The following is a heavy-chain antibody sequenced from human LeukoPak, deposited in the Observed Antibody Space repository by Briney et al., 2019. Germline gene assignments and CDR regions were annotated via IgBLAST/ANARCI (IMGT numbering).Heavy chain of an antibody. CDR3: ARGSYLYYYDSSGMDV. Sequence: PGGSLRLSCAASGFTFSSYWMHWVRQAPGKGLVWVSRINSDGSSTTYADSVKGRFTISRDNAKSTLYLQMNSLRAEDTAVYYCARGSYLYYYDSSGMDVWGQGTTVTVPS. D-gene: IGHD3-22*01. J-gene: IGHJ6*02. V-gene: IGHV3-74*01. CDR2: INSDGSST. CDR1: GFTFSSYW.